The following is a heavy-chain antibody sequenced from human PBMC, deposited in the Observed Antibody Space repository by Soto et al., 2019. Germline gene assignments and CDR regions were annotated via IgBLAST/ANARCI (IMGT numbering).Heavy chain of an antibody. D-gene: IGHD6-13*01. V-gene: IGHV3-23*01. CDR2: ISGSGGTT. CDR1: TFTFTSYA. CDR3: ATSSDRGIAAALDS. J-gene: IGHJ4*02. Sequence: PGGSLRLSCVASTFTFTSYAMTWVRQAPGEGLEWVSAISGSGGTTYYAESVKGRFSISRDNSKNTLYPHLSSLRVEDTAIYYCATSSDRGIAAALDSWGQGTLVTVSS.